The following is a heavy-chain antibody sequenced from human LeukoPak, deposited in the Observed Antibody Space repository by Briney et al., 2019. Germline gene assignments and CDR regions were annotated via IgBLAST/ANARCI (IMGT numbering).Heavy chain of an antibody. Sequence: SETLSLTCAVYGGSFSGYYWSWIRQPPGKGLEWIGEINHSGSTNYNPSLKSRVTISVDTSKNQFPLKLSSVTAADTAVYYCARGDYGDYYWYFDLWGRGTLVTVSS. V-gene: IGHV4-34*01. J-gene: IGHJ2*01. CDR1: GGSFSGYY. CDR3: ARGDYGDYYWYFDL. D-gene: IGHD4-17*01. CDR2: INHSGST.